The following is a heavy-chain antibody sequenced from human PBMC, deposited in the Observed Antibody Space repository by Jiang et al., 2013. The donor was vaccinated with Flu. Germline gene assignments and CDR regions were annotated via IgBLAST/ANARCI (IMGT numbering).Heavy chain of an antibody. V-gene: IGHV2-5*02. CDR1: GFSLTTTAVA. CDR3: SHSVRLDY. D-gene: IGHD3-10*01. Sequence: KPTQTLTLTCSVSGFSLTTTAVAVNWIRQAPGKALEWLALILLGMMISATAPSLKNRLTITKDTSKNQVVLTMTNMDPADTATYFCSHSVRLDY. J-gene: IGHJ4*01. CDR2: ILLGMMI.